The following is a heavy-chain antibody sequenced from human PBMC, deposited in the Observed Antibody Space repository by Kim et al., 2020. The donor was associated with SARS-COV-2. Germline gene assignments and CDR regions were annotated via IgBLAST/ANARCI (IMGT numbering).Heavy chain of an antibody. CDR3: AREGYGSGSSYYYGMDV. D-gene: IGHD3-10*01. J-gene: IGHJ6*02. Sequence: VKGRFTIYRDNAKNSLFLQMNSLRAEDTAVYYCAREGYGSGSSYYYGMDVWGQGTTVTVSS. V-gene: IGHV3-11*04.